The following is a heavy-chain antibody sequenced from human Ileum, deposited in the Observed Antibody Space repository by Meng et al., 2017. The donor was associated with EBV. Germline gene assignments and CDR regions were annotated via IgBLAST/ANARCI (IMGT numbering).Heavy chain of an antibody. CDR2: INTNTGKP. CDR3: ARDSEAADY. V-gene: IGHV7-4-1*02. Sequence: QGPSVKSGSELKKPGASVRISCKASGYTFTTYGMNWVRQAPGQGLEWMGWINTNTGKPTYAQGLTGRFVFSLDTSVSTAYLQISSLKAEDTAVYYCARDSEAADYWGQGTLVTVFS. D-gene: IGHD6-25*01. J-gene: IGHJ4*02. CDR1: GYTFTTYG.